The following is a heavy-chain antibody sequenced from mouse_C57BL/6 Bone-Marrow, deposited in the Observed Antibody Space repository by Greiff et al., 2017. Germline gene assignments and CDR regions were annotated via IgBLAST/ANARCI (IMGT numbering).Heavy chain of an antibody. CDR1: GYTFTSYW. J-gene: IGHJ3*01. Sequence: QVQLQQPGAELVKPGASVKMSCKASGYTFTSYWITWVKQRPGQGLEWIGDIYPGSGSTNYNEKFKSKATLTVDTSSSTAYMQLSSLTSEDSAVYYCARWDYYGSSWFAYWGQGTLVTVSA. V-gene: IGHV1-55*01. D-gene: IGHD1-1*01. CDR2: IYPGSGST. CDR3: ARWDYYGSSWFAY.